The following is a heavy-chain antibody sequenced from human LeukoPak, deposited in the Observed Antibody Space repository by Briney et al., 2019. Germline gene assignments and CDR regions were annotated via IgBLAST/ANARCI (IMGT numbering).Heavy chain of an antibody. V-gene: IGHV1-8*03. Sequence: ASVKVSCKASGYTFTSYDINWVRQATGQGLEWMGWMNPNSGNTGYAQKFQGRVTITRNTSISTAYMELSSLRSEDTAVYYCASPGGDDYGGPTDYWGQGTLVTVSS. CDR3: ASPGGDDYGGPTDY. D-gene: IGHD4/OR15-4a*01. J-gene: IGHJ4*02. CDR2: MNPNSGNT. CDR1: GYTFTSYD.